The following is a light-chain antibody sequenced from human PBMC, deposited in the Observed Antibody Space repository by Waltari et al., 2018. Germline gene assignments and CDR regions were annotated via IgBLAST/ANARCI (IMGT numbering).Light chain of an antibody. CDR2: EVS. J-gene: IGLJ2*01. Sequence: QAALTQPPSMSGSPGQSVTISCTGTSSDIGGYNRVLWYQQHPGKAPKLMIYEVSQRPSGVSDRFSGSKSGNTASLTISGLQAEDEADYYCSSYAGSNTVLFGGGTRLTVL. CDR3: SSYAGSNTVL. V-gene: IGLV2-8*01. CDR1: SSDIGGYNR.